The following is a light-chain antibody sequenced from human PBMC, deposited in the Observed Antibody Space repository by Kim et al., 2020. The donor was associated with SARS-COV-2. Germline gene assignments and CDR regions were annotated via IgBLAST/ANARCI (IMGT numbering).Light chain of an antibody. CDR3: SSYTRGSTNYV. J-gene: IGLJ1*01. CDR2: AVS. V-gene: IGLV2-14*03. CDR1: RRDLGSYTY. Sequence: SITTTYTRTRRDLGSYTYVSSYQQPPRNATTMMIYAVSNRPSGVSNRFSGCKSGNTASHPISGHLAEDEDGYYCSSYTRGSTNYVFGTGTKVTVL.